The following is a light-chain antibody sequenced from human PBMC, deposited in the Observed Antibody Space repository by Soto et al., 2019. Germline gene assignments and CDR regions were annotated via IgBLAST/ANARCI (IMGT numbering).Light chain of an antibody. CDR2: AAS. CDR1: QGISNY. J-gene: IGKJ1*01. Sequence: DIQMTQSPSSLSASVGDRVTITCRASQGISNYLAWYQQKPGKAPNLLIYAASTLQSGVPSRFSGSGSGTDFTLTISSLQPEDVATYYCQKYNSAPTFGQGPRVEIK. V-gene: IGKV1-27*01. CDR3: QKYNSAPT.